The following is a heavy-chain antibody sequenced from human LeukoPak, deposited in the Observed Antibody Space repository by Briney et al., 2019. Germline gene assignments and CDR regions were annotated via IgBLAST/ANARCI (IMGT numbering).Heavy chain of an antibody. CDR1: GGSISSYY. J-gene: IGHJ5*02. CDR3: ARDRSSWYPNCFDP. Sequence: PSETLSLTCTVSGGSISSYYWSWIRQPPGKGLEWIGYIYYSGSTSYNPSLKSRVTISVDTSKNQFSLKLRSVTAADTAVYYCARDRSSWYPNCFDPWGQGTLVTVSS. D-gene: IGHD6-13*01. CDR2: IYYSGST. V-gene: IGHV4-59*01.